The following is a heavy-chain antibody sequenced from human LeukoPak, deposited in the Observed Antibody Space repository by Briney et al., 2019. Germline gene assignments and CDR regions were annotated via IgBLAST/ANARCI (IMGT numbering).Heavy chain of an antibody. Sequence: SEALSLTCTVPGGSISSTSYYWGWIRQPPGKGLEWIGNIYYSGSTYYSPSLNSRLTMSVDTSRNHFSLKLSSVTAADTAVYYCARHSYSSGWHAHFDYWGQGTVVAVSS. CDR2: IYYSGST. CDR3: ARHSYSSGWHAHFDY. V-gene: IGHV4-39*01. D-gene: IGHD6-19*01. J-gene: IGHJ4*02. CDR1: GGSISSTSYY.